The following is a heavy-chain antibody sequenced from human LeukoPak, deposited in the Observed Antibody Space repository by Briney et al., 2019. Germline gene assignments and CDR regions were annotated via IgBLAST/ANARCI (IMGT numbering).Heavy chain of an antibody. J-gene: IGHJ6*03. CDR1: GGSIDSSSYY. Sequence: PSETLSLTCTVSGGSIDSSSYYWGWIRQPPGKGLEWIGSVFYTGSTYYNPSLKSRVTISVDTSKNQFSLNLTSLTAADTAVYYCARDRKYYYHMDVWGKGTTVTVS. CDR3: ARDRKYYYHMDV. D-gene: IGHD1-14*01. CDR2: VFYTGST. V-gene: IGHV4-39*07.